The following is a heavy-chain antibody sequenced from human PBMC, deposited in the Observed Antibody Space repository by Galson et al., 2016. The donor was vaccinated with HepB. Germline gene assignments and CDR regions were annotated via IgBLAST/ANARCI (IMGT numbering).Heavy chain of an antibody. CDR3: ARDRGPFDAFDI. D-gene: IGHD3-10*01. J-gene: IGHJ3*02. V-gene: IGHV3-7*01. CDR2: IKQDGGEK. CDR1: GFTFSNHW. Sequence: SLRLSCAASGFTFSNHWMTWVRQAPGKGLEWVANIKQDGGEKYYVDSVKGRFTISRDNAEDSLDLQMNSLRAEDTAVYYCARDRGPFDAFDIWGRGTMVTVSS.